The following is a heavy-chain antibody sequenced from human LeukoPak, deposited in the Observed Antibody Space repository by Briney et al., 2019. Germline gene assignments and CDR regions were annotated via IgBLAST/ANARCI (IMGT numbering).Heavy chain of an antibody. D-gene: IGHD5-24*01. CDR1: GFTFSTYE. Sequence: GGSLRLSCAASGFTFSTYEMDWVRQAPGKELEWVSYISSRGSSIYYADSVKGRFTISRDNAKNSVYLQMNSLRDEDTAVYYCARGRGADGYNYFDYWGQGTLVTVSS. V-gene: IGHV3-48*03. CDR2: ISSRGSSI. CDR3: ARGRGADGYNYFDY. J-gene: IGHJ4*02.